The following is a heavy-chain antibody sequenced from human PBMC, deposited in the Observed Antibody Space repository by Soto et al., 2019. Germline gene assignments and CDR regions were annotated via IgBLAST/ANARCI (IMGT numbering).Heavy chain of an antibody. Sequence: SVKVSCKASGCTFSRYAISWVRQAPGQGLEWMGGIILIFGTANYAQKLQGRVTITADESTITAHMELSSLRSEDPAVCCGSRRDTCSGSGSWFDPWGQGTLVTVSS. CDR2: IILIFGTA. V-gene: IGHV1-69*13. CDR3: SRRDTCSGSGSWFDP. CDR1: GCTFSRYA. D-gene: IGHD3-10*01. J-gene: IGHJ5*02.